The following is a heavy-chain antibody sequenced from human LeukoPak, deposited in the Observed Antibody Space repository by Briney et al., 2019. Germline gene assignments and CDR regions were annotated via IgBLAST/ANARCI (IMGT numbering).Heavy chain of an antibody. CDR3: AREKRDYVPHYFYYYMDV. CDR1: GFTFDDYG. CDR2: INWNGDST. D-gene: IGHD4/OR15-4a*01. J-gene: IGHJ6*03. V-gene: IGHV3-20*04. Sequence: PGGSLRLSCAASGFTFDDYGMSWVRQAPGKGLEWVSGINWNGDSTGYADSVKGRFTASRDNAKNSLFLQMHSLRAEDTAVYYCAREKRDYVPHYFYYYMDVWGKGTTVTVSS.